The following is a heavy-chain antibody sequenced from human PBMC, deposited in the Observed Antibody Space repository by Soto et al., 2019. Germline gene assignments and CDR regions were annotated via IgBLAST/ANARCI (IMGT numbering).Heavy chain of an antibody. CDR1: GYTFSSAW. CDR3: TRGIGSDY. V-gene: IGHV3-15*07. Sequence: EVQLVEPGGGLVKPGGSLRLSCAASGYTFSSAWLNWVRQAPGKGLEWVGRIKTKTDGGTTESAAPVKGRFTISRDDSENTLYLQMNSLTSDDTAVYYCTRGIGSDYWGQGTLVTVSS. D-gene: IGHD3-16*01. CDR2: IKTKTDGGTT. J-gene: IGHJ4*02.